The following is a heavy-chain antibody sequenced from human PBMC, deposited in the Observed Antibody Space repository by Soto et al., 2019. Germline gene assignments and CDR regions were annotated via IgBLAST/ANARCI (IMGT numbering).Heavy chain of an antibody. V-gene: IGHV3-30*18. CDR2: ISYDGSNK. Sequence: GGSLRLSCAASGFTFSSYGMHWVRQAPGKGLEWVAVISYDGSNKYYADSVKGRFTISRDNSKNTLYLQMNSLRAEDTAVYYCAKRGLTYYYDSSGYYYVDYWGQGTLVTVS. CDR1: GFTFSSYG. J-gene: IGHJ4*02. CDR3: AKRGLTYYYDSSGYYYVDY. D-gene: IGHD3-22*01.